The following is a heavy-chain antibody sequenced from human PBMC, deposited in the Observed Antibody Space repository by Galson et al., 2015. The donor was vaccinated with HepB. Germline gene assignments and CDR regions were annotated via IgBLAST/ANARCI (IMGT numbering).Heavy chain of an antibody. CDR1: GYSLSDHN. CDR2: ISPKYGGT. CDR3: TRGGGRYHVDY. Sequence: SVTVSCKASGYSLSDHNIHWVRQAPGQGLEWMGWISPKYGGTKNAQNFQGRVSMTRDTSISTAYMELNSLGSDDTAVYYCTRGGGRYHVDYWGQGTQVTISS. D-gene: IGHD2-15*01. J-gene: IGHJ4*02. V-gene: IGHV1-2*02.